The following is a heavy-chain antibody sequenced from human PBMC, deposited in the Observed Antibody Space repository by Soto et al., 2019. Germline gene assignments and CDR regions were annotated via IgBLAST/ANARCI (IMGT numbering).Heavy chain of an antibody. CDR2: ISYDGSNK. Sequence: QVQLVESGGGVVQPGRSLRLSCAASGFTFSSYAMHWVRQAPGKGLEWVAVISYDGSNKYYADSVKGRFTISRDNSKNTLYLQMNSLRAEDTAVYYCARGLFCLDYRGQGTLVTVSS. CDR1: GFTFSSYA. CDR3: ARGLFCLDY. V-gene: IGHV3-30-3*01. J-gene: IGHJ4*02. D-gene: IGHD2-21*02.